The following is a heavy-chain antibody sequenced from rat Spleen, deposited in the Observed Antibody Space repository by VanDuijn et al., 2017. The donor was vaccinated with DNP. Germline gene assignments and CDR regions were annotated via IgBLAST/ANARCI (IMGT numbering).Heavy chain of an antibody. J-gene: IGHJ2*01. CDR1: GFTFSNYD. D-gene: IGHD1-4*01. V-gene: IGHV5-27*01. CDR2: ITNSGGST. CDR3: TTNRGDY. Sequence: EVQLVESGGGLVQPGRSLKLSCAASGFTFSNYDMAWVRQAPTKGLEWVASITNSGGSTYYRDSVKGRFTISRDNAKSTLYLQMDSLRSEDTATYYCTTNRGDYWGQGVMVTVSS.